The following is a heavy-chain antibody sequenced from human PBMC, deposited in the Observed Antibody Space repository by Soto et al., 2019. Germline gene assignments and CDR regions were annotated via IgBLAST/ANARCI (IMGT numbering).Heavy chain of an antibody. D-gene: IGHD5-18*01. Sequence: ASVKVSCKASGFTFTSSAVQWVRQARGQRLEWIGWIVVGSGNTNYAQKFQERVTITRDMSTSTAYMELSSLRSEDTAVYYCAADTAMVTKYYYYMDVWGKGTTVTVSS. J-gene: IGHJ6*03. CDR3: AADTAMVTKYYYYMDV. CDR1: GFTFTSSA. CDR2: IVVGSGNT. V-gene: IGHV1-58*01.